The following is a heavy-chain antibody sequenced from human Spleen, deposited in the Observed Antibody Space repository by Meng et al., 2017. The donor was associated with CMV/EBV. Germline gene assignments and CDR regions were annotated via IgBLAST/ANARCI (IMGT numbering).Heavy chain of an antibody. J-gene: IGHJ6*02. D-gene: IGHD1-14*01. CDR2: IIPIFGTA. V-gene: IGHV1-69*05. Sequence: FSSYASSWVRQAPGQGLEWMGGIIPIFGTANYAQKFQGRVTITTDEATSTAYMELSSLRSEDTAVYYCARVRVSELPYYYYYDMDVWGQGTTVTVSS. CDR1: FSSYA. CDR3: ARVRVSELPYYYYYDMDV.